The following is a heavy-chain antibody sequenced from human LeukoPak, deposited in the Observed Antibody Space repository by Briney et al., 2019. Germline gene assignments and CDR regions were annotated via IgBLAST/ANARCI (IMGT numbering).Heavy chain of an antibody. D-gene: IGHD5/OR15-5a*01. J-gene: IGHJ4*02. V-gene: IGHV4-30-2*01. Sequence: SETLSLTCTVSGGSISSGGYYWSWIRQPPGKGLEWIGYIYHSGSTYYNLSLKSRVTISVDRSKNQFSLKLSSVTAADTAVYYCARDWAPAGLRGGGYFDYWGQGTLVTVSS. CDR2: IYHSGST. CDR1: GGSISSGGYY. CDR3: ARDWAPAGLRGGGYFDY.